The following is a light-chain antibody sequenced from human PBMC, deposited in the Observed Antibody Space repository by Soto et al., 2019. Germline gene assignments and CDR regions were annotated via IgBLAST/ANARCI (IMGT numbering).Light chain of an antibody. V-gene: IGLV2-8*01. CDR2: DVS. CDR1: SSDVGGYNY. CDR3: SSYAGTNIHYV. Sequence: QSVLTQPPSASGSPGQSVTISCTGTSSDVGGYNYVSWYQQHPGKAPKLMIYDVSKRPSGDPDRFSGSKSGNTASLTVSGLQAEDEADYYCSSYAGTNIHYVFGTGTKVTVL. J-gene: IGLJ1*01.